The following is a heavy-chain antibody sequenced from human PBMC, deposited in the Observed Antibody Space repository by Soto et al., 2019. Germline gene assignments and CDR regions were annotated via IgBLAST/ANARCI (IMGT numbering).Heavy chain of an antibody. V-gene: IGHV3-33*01. Sequence: PGGSLRLSCAASGFTFSSYGMHWVRQAPGKGLEWVAVIWYDGSNKYYADSVKGRFTISRDNSKNTLYLQMNSLRAEDTAVHYCARDRGIMVVTAGMDVWGQGTTVTVSS. CDR1: GFTFSSYG. J-gene: IGHJ6*02. D-gene: IGHD2-21*02. CDR3: ARDRGIMVVTAGMDV. CDR2: IWYDGSNK.